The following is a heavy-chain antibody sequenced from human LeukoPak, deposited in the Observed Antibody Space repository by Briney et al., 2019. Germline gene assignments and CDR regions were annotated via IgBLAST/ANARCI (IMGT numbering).Heavy chain of an antibody. CDR2: IYYSGNT. V-gene: IGHV4-59*08. Sequence: SETLSLTCIVSGGSISGYYWVWIRQPPGKGLEWIGYIYYSGNTNYNPSLKSRVTISVDTSKNQFSLKLSSVTAADTAVYYCARVRSGYSPTYYYYMDVWGKGTTVTVSS. J-gene: IGHJ6*03. D-gene: IGHD3-3*01. CDR1: GGSISGYY. CDR3: ARVRSGYSPTYYYYMDV.